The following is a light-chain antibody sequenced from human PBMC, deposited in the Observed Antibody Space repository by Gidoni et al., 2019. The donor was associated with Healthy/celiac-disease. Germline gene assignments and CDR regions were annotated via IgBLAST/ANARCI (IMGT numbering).Light chain of an antibody. CDR1: QSISSW. CDR2: KAS. CDR3: QQYNSYPWT. Sequence: DIQMTQSPSTLSASVGDRVTITCRARQSISSWLAWYQQKPGKATKLLIYKASSLESGVPSRFSGSGSGTEFTLTISSLQPDDFATYYCQQYNSYPWTFGQGTKVEIK. V-gene: IGKV1-5*03. J-gene: IGKJ1*01.